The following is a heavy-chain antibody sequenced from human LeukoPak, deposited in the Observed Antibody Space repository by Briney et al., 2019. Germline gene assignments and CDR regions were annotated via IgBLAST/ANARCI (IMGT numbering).Heavy chain of an antibody. Sequence: GRSLRLSCAASGFTFSTYGMHWVRQAPGKGLEWVAVILDVVSVEYSADSVKGRFTISRDHSTNTLYLQINSLRAEDTAVYYCANDRSSGLDYWGQGTLVSV. CDR3: ANDRSSGLDY. V-gene: IGHV3-30*18. CDR1: GFTFSTYG. D-gene: IGHD1-26*01. CDR2: ILDVVSVE. J-gene: IGHJ4*02.